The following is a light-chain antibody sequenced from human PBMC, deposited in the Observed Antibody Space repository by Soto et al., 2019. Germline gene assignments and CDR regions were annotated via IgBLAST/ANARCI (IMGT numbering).Light chain of an antibody. CDR2: EVY. V-gene: IGLV2-8*01. CDR1: RSDVGTYNY. Sequence: QSALTQPPSASGSPGQSVTISCTGTRSDVGTYNYVSWYQQHPGKAPKLIIYEVYKRPSGVPDRFSGAKSGNTASLTVSGLQAEDEADYYCSSYAGRNNFYVFGTGTKLTVL. CDR3: SSYAGRNNFYV. J-gene: IGLJ1*01.